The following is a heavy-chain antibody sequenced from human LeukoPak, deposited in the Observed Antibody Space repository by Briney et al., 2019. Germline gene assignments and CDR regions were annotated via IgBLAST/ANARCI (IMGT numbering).Heavy chain of an antibody. CDR3: ARHGEDATVVFFDY. CDR1: GGSISSYY. V-gene: IGHV4-4*07. D-gene: IGHD4-23*01. Sequence: SETLSLTCTVSGGSISSYYWSWIRQPAGKGLEWIGRIYTSGSTNYNPSLKSRVTMSVDTSKNQFSLKLSSVTAADTAVYYCARHGEDATVVFFDYWGQGTLVTVSS. J-gene: IGHJ4*02. CDR2: IYTSGST.